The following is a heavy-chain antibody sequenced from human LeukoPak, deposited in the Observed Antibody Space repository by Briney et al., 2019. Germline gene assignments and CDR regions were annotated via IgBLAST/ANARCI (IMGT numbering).Heavy chain of an antibody. J-gene: IGHJ4*02. Sequence: GGSLRLSCAASGFTFSSYTMHWIRQAPGKGLEWVSSISGSNSYIFYADSVKGRFTVSRDNAKDSLYLQMNSLRAEDTAVYYCARRLQFDYWGQGTLVTASS. V-gene: IGHV3-21*01. CDR1: GFTFSSYT. CDR2: ISGSNSYI. CDR3: ARRLQFDY.